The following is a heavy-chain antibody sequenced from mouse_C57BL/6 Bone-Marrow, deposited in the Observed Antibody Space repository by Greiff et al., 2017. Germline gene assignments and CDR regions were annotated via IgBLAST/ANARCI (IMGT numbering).Heavy chain of an antibody. V-gene: IGHV1-26*01. J-gene: IGHJ2*01. D-gene: IGHD1-2*01. CDR2: INPNNGGT. CDR1: GYTFTDYY. Sequence: EVQLQQSGPELVKPGASVKISCKASGYTFTDYYMNWVKQSHGKSLEWIGDINPNNGGTSYNQKFKGKATLTVDKSSSTAYMELRSLTSEDSAVYYCARDYGPDYWGQGTTLTVSS. CDR3: ARDYGPDY.